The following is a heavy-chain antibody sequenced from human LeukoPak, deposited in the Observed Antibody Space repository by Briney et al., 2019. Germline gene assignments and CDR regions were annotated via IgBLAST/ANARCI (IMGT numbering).Heavy chain of an antibody. CDR2: IYYSGST. J-gene: IGHJ4*02. V-gene: IGHV4-61*01. Sequence: SETLSLTCTVSGGSVSSGSYYWSWIRQPPGTGLEWIGYIYYSGSTNYNPSLKSRVTISVDTSKNQFSLKLSSVTAADTAVYYCARGPFMITFGGVIVIPHFDYWGQGTLVTVSS. D-gene: IGHD3-16*02. CDR1: GGSVSSGSYY. CDR3: ARGPFMITFGGVIVIPHFDY.